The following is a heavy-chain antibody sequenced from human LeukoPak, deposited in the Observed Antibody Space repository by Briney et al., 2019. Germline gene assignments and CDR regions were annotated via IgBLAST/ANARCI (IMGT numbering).Heavy chain of an antibody. Sequence: SQTLSLTCAISGDSVSSNSAAWNWIRQSPSRGLEWLGRTYYRSKWYNDYAVSVKSRITINPDTSKNQFSLQLNSVTPEDTAVYYCARYRITMVRGVIIASYYFDYWGQGTLVTVSS. CDR2: TYYRSKWYN. D-gene: IGHD3-10*01. CDR3: ARYRITMVRGVIIASYYFDY. J-gene: IGHJ4*02. V-gene: IGHV6-1*01. CDR1: GDSVSSNSAA.